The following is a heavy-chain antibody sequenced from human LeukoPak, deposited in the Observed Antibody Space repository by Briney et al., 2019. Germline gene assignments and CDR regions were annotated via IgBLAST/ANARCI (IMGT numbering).Heavy chain of an antibody. CDR1: GGSISSYY. V-gene: IGHV4-59*01. CDR3: ARDPGYSYGYGFDD. Sequence: SETLSLTYTVSGGSISSYYWSWIRQPPGKGLEWIGYIYYSGSTNYNPSLKSRVTISVDTSKNQLPLKMRSVTAADTAVYYCARDPGYSYGYGFDDWGQGTLVTVSS. J-gene: IGHJ4*02. D-gene: IGHD5-18*01. CDR2: IYYSGST.